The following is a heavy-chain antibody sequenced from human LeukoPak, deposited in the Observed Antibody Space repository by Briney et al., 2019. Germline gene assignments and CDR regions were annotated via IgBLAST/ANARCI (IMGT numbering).Heavy chain of an antibody. Sequence: KPSETLSLTCAVSGYSISSGYYWGWIRQPPGKGLEWIGNIYHSGSTYYNPSLKSRVTISVDTSKNQFSLKVSSVTDADTAVYYGARKYNWNYPDWGQGTLVTVYS. CDR2: IYHSGST. CDR1: GYSISSGYY. J-gene: IGHJ4*02. CDR3: ARKYNWNYPD. D-gene: IGHD1-7*01. V-gene: IGHV4-38-2*01.